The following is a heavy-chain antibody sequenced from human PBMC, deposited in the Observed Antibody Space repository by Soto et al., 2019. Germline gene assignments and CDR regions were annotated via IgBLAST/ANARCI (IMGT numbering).Heavy chain of an antibody. D-gene: IGHD3-9*01. CDR1: GGSISSYY. J-gene: IGHJ5*02. V-gene: IGHV4-59*08. CDR3: ARRGRYFDWLLEENWFDP. Sequence: SETVSLTCTVSGGSISSYYWSWIRQPPGKGLEWIGYIYYSGSTNYNPSLKSRVTISVDTSKNQFSLKLSSVTAADTAVYYCARRGRYFDWLLEENWFDPWGQGTLVTVSS. CDR2: IYYSGST.